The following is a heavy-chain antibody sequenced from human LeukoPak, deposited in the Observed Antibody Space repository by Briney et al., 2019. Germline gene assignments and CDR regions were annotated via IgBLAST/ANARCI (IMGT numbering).Heavy chain of an antibody. CDR1: GYTLTELS. Sequence: GASVKVSCKVSGYTLTELSMHWVRQAPGKGLEWMGGFDPEDGKTIYAQKFQGRVTMTEDTSTDTACMELSSLRSEDTAVYYCAPYMVRGREPFDIWGQGTMVTVSS. CDR2: FDPEDGKT. CDR3: APYMVRGREPFDI. D-gene: IGHD3-10*01. V-gene: IGHV1-24*01. J-gene: IGHJ3*02.